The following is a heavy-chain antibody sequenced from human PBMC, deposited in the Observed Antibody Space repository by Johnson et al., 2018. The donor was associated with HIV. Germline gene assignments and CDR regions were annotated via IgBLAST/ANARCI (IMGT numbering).Heavy chain of an antibody. CDR3: ARGGWRGIATPDAFDI. V-gene: IGHV3-11*04. J-gene: IGHJ3*02. CDR1: GFTFSDYY. Sequence: QLVESGGGLVKPGGSLRLSCAASGFTFSDYYMSWIRQAPGKGLEWVSYISSSGSIIYYGDSVKGRFTISRDNAKHSLYLQMNSLRAEDTAVYYCARGGWRGIATPDAFDIWGQGTMVTVSS. D-gene: IGHD6-13*01. CDR2: ISSSGSII.